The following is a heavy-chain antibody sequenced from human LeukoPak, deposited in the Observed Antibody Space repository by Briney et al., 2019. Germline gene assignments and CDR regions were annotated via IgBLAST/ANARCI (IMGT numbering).Heavy chain of an antibody. CDR2: ISSGSSYI. D-gene: IGHD6-13*01. CDR3: ARYGSIAAAGTFDY. Sequence: GGSLRLSCAASGFSFSSYSMNWVRQAPGKGLEWVSCISSGSSYIYEADSVKGRFTISRDNAKNSLFLQMNSLRAEDTAVYYCARYGSIAAAGTFDYWGQGTLVTVSS. CDR1: GFSFSSYS. J-gene: IGHJ4*02. V-gene: IGHV3-21*01.